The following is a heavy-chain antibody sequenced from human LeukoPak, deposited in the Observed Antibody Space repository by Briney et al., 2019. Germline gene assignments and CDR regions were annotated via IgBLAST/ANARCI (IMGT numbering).Heavy chain of an antibody. V-gene: IGHV1-18*01. CDR2: INTYNDNT. Sequence: ASVKVSCKTSGYTFTSYGVTWVRQARGQGLEWVGWINTYNDNTKYEKKFQGRVTMTTDTSTSTAYMELRSLSSDDTAVYYCARRRGGDYGMYYYYYMDVWGKGTTVTVSS. J-gene: IGHJ6*03. CDR3: ARRRGGDYGMYYYYYMDV. CDR1: GYTFTSYG. D-gene: IGHD4-17*01.